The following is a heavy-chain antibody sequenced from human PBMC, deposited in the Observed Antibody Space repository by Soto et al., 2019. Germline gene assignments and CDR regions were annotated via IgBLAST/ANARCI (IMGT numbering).Heavy chain of an antibody. CDR3: AKSPAWGFKVEMATINLFDY. J-gene: IGHJ4*02. CDR2: ISGSGGST. V-gene: IGHV3-23*01. Sequence: GGSLRLSCAASGFTFSSYAMSWVRQAPGKGLEWVSAISGSGGSTYYADSVKGRFTISRDNSKNTLYLQMNSLRAEDTAVYYCAKSPAWGFKVEMATINLFDYWGQGTLVTVSS. D-gene: IGHD5-12*01. CDR1: GFTFSSYA.